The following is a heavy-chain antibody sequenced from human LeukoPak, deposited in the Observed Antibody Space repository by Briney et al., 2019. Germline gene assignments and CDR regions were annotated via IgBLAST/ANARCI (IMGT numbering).Heavy chain of an antibody. CDR3: ARDLDVGYSSGFWAGP. Sequence: GGSLRLSCAASGFTFSSYWMSWVRQAPGKGLEWVANIKQDGSEKYYVDSVEGRFTISRDNAKNSLYLQMNSLRAEDTAVFYCARDLDVGYSSGFWAGPWGQGTLVTVSS. CDR1: GFTFSSYW. D-gene: IGHD6-19*01. CDR2: IKQDGSEK. V-gene: IGHV3-7*01. J-gene: IGHJ5*02.